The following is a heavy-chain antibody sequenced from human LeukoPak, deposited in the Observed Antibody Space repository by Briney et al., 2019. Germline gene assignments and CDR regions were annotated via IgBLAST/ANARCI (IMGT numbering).Heavy chain of an antibody. D-gene: IGHD6-19*01. CDR2: IYYSGST. CDR1: GGSISSSSYY. J-gene: IGHJ4*02. Sequence: SETLSLTCTVSGGSISSSSYYWGWICQPPGKGLEWIGSIYYSGSTYYNPSLKSRVTISVDTSKNQFSLKLSSVTAADTAVYYCARDFSSGWSGGFDYWGQGTLVTVSS. V-gene: IGHV4-39*07. CDR3: ARDFSSGWSGGFDY.